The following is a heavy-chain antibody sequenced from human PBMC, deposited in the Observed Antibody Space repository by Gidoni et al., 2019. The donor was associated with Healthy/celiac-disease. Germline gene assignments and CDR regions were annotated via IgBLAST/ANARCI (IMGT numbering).Heavy chain of an antibody. CDR2: LIPSFGTA. D-gene: IGHD3-16*01. J-gene: IGHJ4*02. CDR1: GGTFSSYA. V-gene: IGHV1-69*06. Sequence: QVQLVQSGAEVKKPGSSVKVSCKASGGTFSSYAISWVRQAPGQGLEWMGGLIPSFGTANYAQKFQGRVTITADKSTSTAYMELSSLRSEDTAVYYCARDSRWGGSRSPWDYWGQGTLVTVSS. CDR3: ARDSRWGGSRSPWDY.